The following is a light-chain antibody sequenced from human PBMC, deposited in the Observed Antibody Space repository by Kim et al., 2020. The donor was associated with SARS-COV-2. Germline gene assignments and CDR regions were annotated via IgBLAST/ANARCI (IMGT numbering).Light chain of an antibody. V-gene: IGKV3-20*01. Sequence: EIVLTQSPGTLSLSPGERATLSCRASQSVSSSYLAWYQQKPGQAPRLLIYGASSRATGIPDRFSGSGSGTDFTLTISRLETEDFAVYYCQQYVRSPPGTFGQGTNWRL. CDR1: QSVSSSY. CDR2: GAS. CDR3: QQYVRSPPGT. J-gene: IGKJ5*01.